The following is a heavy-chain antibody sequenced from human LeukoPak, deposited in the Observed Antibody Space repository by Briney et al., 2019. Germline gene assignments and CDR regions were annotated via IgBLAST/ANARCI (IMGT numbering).Heavy chain of an antibody. CDR2: INPNSGGT. CDR1: GYTFTGYY. D-gene: IGHD3-16*01. CDR3: ARVRLRGPGSNWFDP. Sequence: AASVTVSCTASGYTFTGYYMHWVRQAPGQGLEWMGWINPNSGGTNYAQKFQGRVTMTRDTSISTAYMELGRLRSDDTAVYYCARVRLRGPGSNWFDPWGQGTLVTVSS. V-gene: IGHV1-2*02. J-gene: IGHJ5*02.